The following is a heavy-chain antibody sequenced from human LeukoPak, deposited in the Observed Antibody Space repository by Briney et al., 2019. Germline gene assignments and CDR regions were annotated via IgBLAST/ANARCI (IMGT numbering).Heavy chain of an antibody. J-gene: IGHJ4*02. V-gene: IGHV4-34*01. D-gene: IGHD3-10*01. CDR3: AREGFGELSHFDY. CDR2: INHSGRT. CDR1: GGSFSGDY. Sequence: SETLSLTCVVYGGSFSGDYWSWIRQPPGRGLEWIGEINHSGRTNYNPSLKSRVTISVDTSKNQFSLKLSSETAADTAVYYCAREGFGELSHFDYWGQGTLVTVSS.